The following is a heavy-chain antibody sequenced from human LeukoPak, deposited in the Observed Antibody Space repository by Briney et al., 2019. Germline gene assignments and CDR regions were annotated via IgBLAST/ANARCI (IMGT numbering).Heavy chain of an antibody. CDR1: GYTFTGYY. J-gene: IGHJ3*02. CDR2: INPNSGGT. CDR3: ARDRPAAMAFDT. Sequence: ASVKVSCKASGYTFTGYYMHWVRQAPGQGLEWMGWINPNSGGTNYAQKFQGRVTMTRDTSISTAYMELSRLRSDDTAVYYCARDRPAAMAFDTWGQGTMVTVSS. D-gene: IGHD2-2*01. V-gene: IGHV1-2*02.